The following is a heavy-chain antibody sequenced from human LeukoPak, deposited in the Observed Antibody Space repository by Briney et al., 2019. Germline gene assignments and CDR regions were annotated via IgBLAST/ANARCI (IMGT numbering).Heavy chain of an antibody. Sequence: SETLSLTCTLSGGSISTYYWSWIWQPPGKGLEWIGYIYHSGSTNYNPSLKSRVTISVDTSKNQFSLKLSSVTAADTAVYYCARGGGYASPIGYWGQGALVTVSS. CDR3: ARGGGYASPIGY. V-gene: IGHV4-59*01. CDR1: GGSISTYY. D-gene: IGHD5-12*01. CDR2: IYHSGST. J-gene: IGHJ4*02.